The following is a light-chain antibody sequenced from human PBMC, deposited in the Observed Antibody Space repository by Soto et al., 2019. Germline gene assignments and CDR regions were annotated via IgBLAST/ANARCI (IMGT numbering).Light chain of an antibody. J-gene: IGLJ1*01. CDR1: SSDVGGYNF. Sequence: QSALTQPASVSGSPGQSITISCTGTSSDVGGYNFVSWYQHHPGKAPKLIIYDVSNRPSGVSNRFSGSKSGNTASLTISGLQAEDEADYYCTSYTSSCTYVFGTGTKLTVL. CDR3: TSYTSSCTYV. CDR2: DVS. V-gene: IGLV2-14*03.